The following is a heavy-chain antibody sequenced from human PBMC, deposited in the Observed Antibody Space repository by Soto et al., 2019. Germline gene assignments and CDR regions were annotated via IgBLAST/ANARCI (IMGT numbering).Heavy chain of an antibody. CDR1: GFTFSSYA. CDR2: ISYDGSNK. D-gene: IGHD2-15*01. J-gene: IGHJ4*02. CDR3: ARAHCSGGSCPPSY. Sequence: GGSLRLSCAASGFTFSSYAMHWVRQAPGKGLEWVAVISYDGSNKYYADSVKGRFTISRDNSKNTLYLQMNSLRAEDTAVYYCARAHCSGGSCPPSYWGQGTLVTVSS. V-gene: IGHV3-30-3*01.